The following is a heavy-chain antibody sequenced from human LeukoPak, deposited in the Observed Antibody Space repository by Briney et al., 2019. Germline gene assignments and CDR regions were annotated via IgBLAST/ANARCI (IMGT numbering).Heavy chain of an antibody. D-gene: IGHD1-1*01. Sequence: GESLKISRKGSVYSFTSYWISGVRQMPGKGLGWMGRIEPSESYTNYSPSFQGHVTISADTSISTAYLQWSSLKASDTDAYYSARHGHWNHVDFFDYWGQGTLVTVSS. J-gene: IGHJ4*02. V-gene: IGHV5-10-1*01. CDR3: ARHGHWNHVDFFDY. CDR2: IEPSESYT. CDR1: VYSFTSYW.